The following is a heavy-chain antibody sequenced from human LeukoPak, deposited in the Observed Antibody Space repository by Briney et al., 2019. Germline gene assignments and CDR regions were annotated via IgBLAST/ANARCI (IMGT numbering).Heavy chain of an antibody. V-gene: IGHV3-74*01. CDR1: GFPFSSYW. J-gene: IGHJ6*02. Sequence: GGSLRLSCAASGFPFSSYWMHWVRQVPGKGLLWVSRINSDGSATIYADSVRGRFTISRDNAKNTLYLQMSGLRVGDTAVYHCASDSPYYGMDVWGQGTTVTVSS. CDR3: ASDSPYYGMDV. CDR2: INSDGSAT.